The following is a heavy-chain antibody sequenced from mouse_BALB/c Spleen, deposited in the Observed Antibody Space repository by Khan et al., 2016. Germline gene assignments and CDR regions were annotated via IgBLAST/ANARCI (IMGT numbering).Heavy chain of an antibody. V-gene: IGHV9-3-1*01. D-gene: IGHD2-4*01. J-gene: IGHJ3*01. CDR3: ARDGITTSGASAY. CDR1: GYTFTNYG. CDR2: INTYTGEP. Sequence: QIQLVQSGPELKKPGETVKISCKASGYTFTNYGMNWVKQAPGKGLKWMGWINTYTGEPTYADDFKGRFAFSLETSASTAYLQINNLKNEDTATXFCARDGITTSGASAYWGQGTLVTVSA.